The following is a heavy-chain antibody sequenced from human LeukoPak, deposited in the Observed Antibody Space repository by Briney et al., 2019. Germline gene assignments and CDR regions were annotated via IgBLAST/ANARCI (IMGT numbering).Heavy chain of an antibody. CDR3: ARQSSSSWYDFDY. Sequence: GESLKISCKGSGYSFTSYWIGWVRQMPGKGLEWMGIICPGDSDTRYSPSFQGQVTISADKSISTAYLQWSSLKASDTAMYYCARQSSSSWYDFDYWGQGTLVTVSS. D-gene: IGHD6-13*01. CDR2: ICPGDSDT. V-gene: IGHV5-51*01. J-gene: IGHJ4*02. CDR1: GYSFTSYW.